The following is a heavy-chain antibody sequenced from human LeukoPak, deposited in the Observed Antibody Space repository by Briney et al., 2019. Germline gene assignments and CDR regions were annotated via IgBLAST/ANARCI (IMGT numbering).Heavy chain of an antibody. Sequence: ASETLSLTCAVYVGSFSDYYWSWIRQPPGKGLEWIGYIYYSGSTNYNPSLKSRVTISVDTSKNQFSLRLSSVTAADTAVYYCARVTGYMIEDYFDYWGQGTLVTVSS. CDR3: ARVTGYMIEDYFDY. CDR1: VGSFSDYY. CDR2: IYYSGST. V-gene: IGHV4-59*01. D-gene: IGHD3-22*01. J-gene: IGHJ4*02.